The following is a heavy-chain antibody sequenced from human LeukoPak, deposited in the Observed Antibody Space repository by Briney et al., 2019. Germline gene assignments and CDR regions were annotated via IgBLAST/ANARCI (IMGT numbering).Heavy chain of an antibody. V-gene: IGHV4-39*01. J-gene: IGHJ4*02. Sequence: GSLRLSCAGSGFTFSSYWMSWVRQAAGQGLEWIGSIYYSGSTYYNPSLKSRVTISVDTSKNQFSLKLSSVTAADTAVYYCARQHLDYDSSGYIDYWGQGTLVTVSS. CDR1: GFTFSSYW. D-gene: IGHD3-22*01. CDR2: IYYSGST. CDR3: ARQHLDYDSSGYIDY.